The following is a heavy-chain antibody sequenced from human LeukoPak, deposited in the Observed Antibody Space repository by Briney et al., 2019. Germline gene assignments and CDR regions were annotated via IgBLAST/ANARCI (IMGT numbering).Heavy chain of an antibody. Sequence: GGSLRLSCAASGFTFSSNSMNWVRQAPGKGLEWVSAISGSGGSTYYADSVKGRFTISRGNSKNTLYLQMNSLRAEDTAVYYCAKGDSSGWYGRGYFDYWGQGTLVTVSS. V-gene: IGHV3-23*01. J-gene: IGHJ4*02. CDR2: ISGSGGST. CDR3: AKGDSSGWYGRGYFDY. D-gene: IGHD6-19*01. CDR1: GFTFSSNS.